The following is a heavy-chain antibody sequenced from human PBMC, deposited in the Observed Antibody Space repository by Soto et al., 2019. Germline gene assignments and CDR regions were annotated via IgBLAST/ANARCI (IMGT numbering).Heavy chain of an antibody. Sequence: LRLSCTASGFSVPSNYMTWFRQATARGLECISVIYAGGNPYYAYSVKGQFTISRDSSKNTPYLQMNNMRADHPAVYYCARVTPFYDLLAPSYGHNYFGCRDKGPRVTVSS. CDR2: IYAGGNP. J-gene: IGHJ4*02. D-gene: IGHD3-9*01. CDR3: ARVTPFYDLLAPSYGHNYFGC. CDR1: GFSVPSNY. V-gene: IGHV3-53*01.